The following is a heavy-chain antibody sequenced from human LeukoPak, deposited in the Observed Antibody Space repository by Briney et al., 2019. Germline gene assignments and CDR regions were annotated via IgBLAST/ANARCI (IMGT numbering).Heavy chain of an antibody. CDR3: AQYCSGVSCDY. CDR2: INHSGST. CDR1: GGSFSGYY. V-gene: IGHV4-34*01. Sequence: SETLSLTCAVYGGSFSGYYWSWIRQPPGKGLEWIGEINHSGSTNYNPSLKSRVTISVNTSKNQFSLKLSSVTAADTAVYYCAQYCSGVSCDYWGQGTLVTVSS. J-gene: IGHJ4*02. D-gene: IGHD2-15*01.